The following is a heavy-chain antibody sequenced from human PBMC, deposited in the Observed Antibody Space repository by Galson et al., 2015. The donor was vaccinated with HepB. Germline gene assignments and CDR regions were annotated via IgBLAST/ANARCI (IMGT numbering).Heavy chain of an antibody. CDR1: GFTFSGYY. CDR3: ACEYETGSNDPFDI. Sequence: SVKVSCEASGFTFSGYYIHWVRQAPGKGLEWVGCIILDTGDTAYAQNSQGRVTMTMDTANSTVYVELRRLTSDDTAVYFCACEYETGSNDPFDIWGQGTPVTVSS. CDR2: IILDTGDT. V-gene: IGHV1-2*02. J-gene: IGHJ3*02. D-gene: IGHD2-15*01.